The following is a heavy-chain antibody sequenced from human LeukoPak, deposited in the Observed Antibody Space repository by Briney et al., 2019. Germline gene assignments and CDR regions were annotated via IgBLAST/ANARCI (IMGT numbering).Heavy chain of an antibody. CDR3: ARPPGVAVAGTRASLDP. V-gene: IGHV1-8*01. D-gene: IGHD6-19*01. J-gene: IGHJ5*02. CDR2: MNPNSGNT. CDR1: GYTFTSYD. Sequence: GASVKVSCKASGYTFTSYDINWVRQATGQGLEWMGWMNPNSGNTGYAQKFQGRVTMTRNTSISTAYMELSSLRSEDTAVYYCARPPGVAVAGTRASLDPWGQGTLVTVSS.